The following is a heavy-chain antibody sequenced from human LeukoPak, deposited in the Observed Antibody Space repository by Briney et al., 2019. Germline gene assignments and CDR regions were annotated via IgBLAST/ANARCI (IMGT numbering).Heavy chain of an antibody. CDR3: AKGGITIFGAHFDP. CDR1: GGAFSSYA. V-gene: IGHV1-69*05. D-gene: IGHD3-3*01. J-gene: IGHJ5*02. CDR2: IIPIFGTA. Sequence: SVKVSCKASGGAFSSYAISWVRQAPGQGLEWMGRIIPIFGTANYAQKFQGRVTMTRDTSTSTVYMELSSLRAEDMALYYCAKGGITIFGAHFDPWGQGTLVTVSS.